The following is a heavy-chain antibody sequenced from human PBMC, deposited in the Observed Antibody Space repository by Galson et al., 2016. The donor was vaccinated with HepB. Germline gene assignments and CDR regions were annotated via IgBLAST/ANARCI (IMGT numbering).Heavy chain of an antibody. CDR2: IWSDGNTK. D-gene: IGHD3-16*01. J-gene: IGHJ4*02. CDR3: ARDHTIMLNYFDY. CDR1: GLTFSRDG. Sequence: SLRLSCAASGLTFSRDGMHWVRQPPGKGLEWVAVIWSDGNTKFYADSVKGRFTISRDNSKNTLFLQMNSLRAEDTAVYYCARDHTIMLNYFDYWGQGTLVTVSS. V-gene: IGHV3-33*01.